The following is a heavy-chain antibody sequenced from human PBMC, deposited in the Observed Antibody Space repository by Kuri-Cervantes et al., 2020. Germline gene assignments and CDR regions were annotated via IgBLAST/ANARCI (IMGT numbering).Heavy chain of an antibody. J-gene: IGHJ4*02. CDR2: INHSGST. CDR3: ARGSATVSTTNDY. CDR1: GGSFSGYY. V-gene: IGHV4-34*01. D-gene: IGHD2-15*01. Sequence: GSLRLSCAVYGGSFSGYYWSWIRQPPGKGLEWIGEINHSGSTNYNPSLKSRVTISVDTSKNQFSLKLSSVTAADTAVYYCARGSATVSTTNDYWGQGTLVTVSS.